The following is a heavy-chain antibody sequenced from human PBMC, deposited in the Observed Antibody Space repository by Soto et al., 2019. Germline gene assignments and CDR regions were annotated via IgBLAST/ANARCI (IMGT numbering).Heavy chain of an antibody. CDR3: ENFYFDY. CDR1: GLTFSNFA. D-gene: IGHD3-3*01. V-gene: IGHV3-23*01. CDR2: ISGSGSTT. Sequence: PGGSLRLSCAVSGLTFSNFAMSWVRQAPGKGLEWVSFISGSGSTTYYADSVKGRFTVSRDNSKSTLYLQMNSLRAGDTAIYFCENFYFDYGGQGALVPVSS. J-gene: IGHJ4*02.